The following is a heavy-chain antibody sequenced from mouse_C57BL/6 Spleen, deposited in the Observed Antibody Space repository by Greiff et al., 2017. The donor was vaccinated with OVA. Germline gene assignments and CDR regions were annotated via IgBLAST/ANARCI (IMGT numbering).Heavy chain of an antibody. CDR3: ARDFTTVVAPYWDFDV. Sequence: EVHLVESGPELVKPGASVKISCKASGYSFTDYNMNWVKQSNGKSLEWIGVINPNYGTTSYNQKFKGKATLTVDQSSSTAYMQLNSLTSEDSAVYYCARDFTTVVAPYWDFDVWGTGTTVTVSS. CDR1: GYSFTDYN. J-gene: IGHJ1*03. D-gene: IGHD1-1*01. CDR2: INPNYGTT. V-gene: IGHV1-39*01.